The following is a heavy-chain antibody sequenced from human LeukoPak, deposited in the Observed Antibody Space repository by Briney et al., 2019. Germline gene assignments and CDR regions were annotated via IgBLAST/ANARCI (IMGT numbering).Heavy chain of an antibody. CDR3: ARRDGGYNWFDP. CDR1: GGSISSSSYY. D-gene: IGHD5-24*01. CDR2: NYYSGNT. V-gene: IGHV4-39*01. Sequence: PSETLSLTCTVSGGSISSSSYYWGWIRQPPGKGLEWIGSNYYSGNTYYNPSLKSRVTISVDTSKNQFSLKLSSVTAADTAVYYCARRDGGYNWFDPWGQGTQVTVSS. J-gene: IGHJ5*02.